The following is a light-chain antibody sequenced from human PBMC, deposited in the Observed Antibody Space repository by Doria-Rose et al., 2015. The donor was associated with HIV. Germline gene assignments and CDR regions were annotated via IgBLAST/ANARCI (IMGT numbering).Light chain of an antibody. CDR3: QQYYDTPS. V-gene: IGKV4-1*01. J-gene: IGKJ3*01. CDR2: WAS. Sequence: DIQVTQSPESLGMSLGERATLNCKSNQSLLYTSKNYLAWYQQKPGQPPKLLIYWASTRQSGVPAQFSGSGSGTDFTLTISSLEAEDVAVYYCQQYYDTPSFGPGTTVGIK. CDR1: QSLLYTSKNY.